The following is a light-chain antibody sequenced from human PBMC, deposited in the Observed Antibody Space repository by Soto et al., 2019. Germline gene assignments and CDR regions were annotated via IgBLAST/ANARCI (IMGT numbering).Light chain of an antibody. CDR2: GAS. CDR3: QQTYLSPPT. Sequence: DIQMTQSPSSLSASVGDRVTITCRASQNIRDYLNWYQQKPGKPPKLLIYGASTLQSGDPSRFSGGGFGSDFTLIISSLQPEDFASYYCQQTYLSPPTFGGETKVEIK. CDR1: QNIRDY. J-gene: IGKJ4*01. V-gene: IGKV1-39*01.